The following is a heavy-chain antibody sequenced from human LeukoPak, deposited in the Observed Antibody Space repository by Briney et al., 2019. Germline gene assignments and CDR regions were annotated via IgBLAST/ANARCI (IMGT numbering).Heavy chain of an antibody. D-gene: IGHD4-23*01. CDR2: INPNSGGT. J-gene: IGHJ3*02. V-gene: IGHV1-2*02. CDR3: ARDTYGGLPSAFDI. Sequence: ASVKVSCKASGYTFTGYYMHWVRQAPGQGLEWMGWINPNSGGTNYAQKFQGRVTMTRDTSISTAYMELSRLRSDDTAVYYCARDTYGGLPSAFDIWGQGTMVTVSS. CDR1: GYTFTGYY.